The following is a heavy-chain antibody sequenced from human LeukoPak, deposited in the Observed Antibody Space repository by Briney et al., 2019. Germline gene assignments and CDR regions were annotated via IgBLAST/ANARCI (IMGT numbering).Heavy chain of an antibody. D-gene: IGHD5-12*01. Sequence: PGGSLRLSCAASGFTVSSNYMSWVRQAPGKGLEWVSVIYSGGSTYYADSVKGRFTISRHNSKNTLYLQMNSLRAEDTAVYYCARDTPGYSGSLGPYYGMDVWAQGTTVTVSS. CDR3: ARDTPGYSGSLGPYYGMDV. J-gene: IGHJ6*02. V-gene: IGHV3-53*04. CDR1: GFTVSSNY. CDR2: IYSGGST.